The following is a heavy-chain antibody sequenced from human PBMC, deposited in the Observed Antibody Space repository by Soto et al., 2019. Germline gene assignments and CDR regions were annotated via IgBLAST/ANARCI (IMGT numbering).Heavy chain of an antibody. CDR1: GGSICSYY. CDR3: ARETALDHDAFDI. V-gene: IGHV4-59*01. CDR2: IYYSGST. J-gene: IGHJ3*02. Sequence: QVQLQESGPGLVKPSETLSLTCTVSGGSICSYYWSWIRQPPGKGLEWIGYIYYSGSTNYNPSLKSRVTISVDTSKNQFSLKLSSVTAADTAVYYCARETALDHDAFDIWGQGTMVTVSS. D-gene: IGHD2-21*02.